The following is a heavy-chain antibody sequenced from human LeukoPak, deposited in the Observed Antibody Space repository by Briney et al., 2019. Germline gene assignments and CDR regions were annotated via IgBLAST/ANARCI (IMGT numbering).Heavy chain of an antibody. J-gene: IGHJ4*02. Sequence: PGASVTVSCKTSGYTFTSYGLYWVRQAPGQGLEWMGWISGYNAETNYARKFQGRVTMTTDTSTTTAYMELTSLTSDDTALYYCAREGDSAGWYRPAFRLLDYWGQGTMVTVSS. V-gene: IGHV1-18*01. CDR2: ISGYNAET. CDR1: GYTFTSYG. D-gene: IGHD6-19*01. CDR3: AREGDSAGWYRPAFRLLDY.